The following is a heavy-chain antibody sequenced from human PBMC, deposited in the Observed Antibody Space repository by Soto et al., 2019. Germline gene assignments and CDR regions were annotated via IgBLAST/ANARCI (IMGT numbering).Heavy chain of an antibody. J-gene: IGHJ4*02. D-gene: IGHD5-18*01. CDR1: GFTFSSYS. CDR2: IGSSGSTI. V-gene: IGHV3-48*02. Sequence: EVQLVESGGGLVQPGGSLRLSCAASGFTFSSYSMNWVRQAPGKGLEWVSYIGSSGSTIYYADSVKGRFTISRDSAKNSLYLPMNSLRDADTAVYYCARDLGYGLFDYWGQGTLVTVSS. CDR3: ARDLGYGLFDY.